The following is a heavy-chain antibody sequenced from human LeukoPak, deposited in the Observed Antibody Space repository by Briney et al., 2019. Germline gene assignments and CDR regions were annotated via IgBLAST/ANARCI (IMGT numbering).Heavy chain of an antibody. CDR2: INHSGST. D-gene: IGHD6-13*01. J-gene: IGHJ4*02. Sequence: SETLSLTCAVYGGSFSGYYWSWIRQPPGKGLEWIGEINHSGSTNYNPSLKSRVTISVDTSKNQFSLKLSSVTAADTAVYYCARLRIAAAGLPYCFDYWGQGTLVTVSS. CDR1: GGSFSGYY. CDR3: ARLRIAAAGLPYCFDY. V-gene: IGHV4-34*01.